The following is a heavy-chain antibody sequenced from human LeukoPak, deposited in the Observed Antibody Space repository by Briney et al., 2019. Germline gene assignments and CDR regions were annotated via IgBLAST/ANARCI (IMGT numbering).Heavy chain of an antibody. D-gene: IGHD3-10*01. CDR2: IKPDGSVK. Sequence: GGSLRLSCAASGFTFSRYWMTWVRQTPGKGLEWVANIKPDGSVKYYVDSVKGRFTISRDNAKNSLYLQMNSLRAGDTALYYCARDRGGQWVELLLDSWGQGTLVTVSS. J-gene: IGHJ4*02. CDR3: ARDRGGQWVELLLDS. V-gene: IGHV3-7*05. CDR1: GFTFSRYW.